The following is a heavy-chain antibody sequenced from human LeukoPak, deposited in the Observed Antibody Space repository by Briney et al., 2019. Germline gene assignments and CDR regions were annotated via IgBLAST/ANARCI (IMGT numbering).Heavy chain of an antibody. CDR1: GFTFSSYE. CDR2: ISSSGSTI. D-gene: IGHD3-10*01. J-gene: IGHJ5*02. V-gene: IGHV3-48*03. Sequence: GGSLRLSCAASGFTFSSYEMNWVRQAPGKGLEWLSYISSSGSTIYYADSVKGRFTISRVNAKDSLYLQMNSLRAEDTAVYYCARGRHYFGSGTFNYFDPWGQGILVTVSS. CDR3: ARGRHYFGSGTFNYFDP.